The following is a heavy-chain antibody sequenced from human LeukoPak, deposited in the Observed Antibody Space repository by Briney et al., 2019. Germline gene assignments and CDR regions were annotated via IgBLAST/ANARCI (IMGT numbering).Heavy chain of an antibody. J-gene: IGHJ4*02. CDR1: GGSISSYY. CDR2: IYTSGRT. CDR3: ARLVGAATDPFDY. D-gene: IGHD2-15*01. Sequence: SETLSLTCTVSGGSISSYYWSWIRQPAGKGLEWIGRIYTSGRTYYNPSLKSRVSVSVDTSKNQFSLKLSSVTAADTAVYYCARLVGAATDPFDYWGQGTLVTVSS. V-gene: IGHV4-4*07.